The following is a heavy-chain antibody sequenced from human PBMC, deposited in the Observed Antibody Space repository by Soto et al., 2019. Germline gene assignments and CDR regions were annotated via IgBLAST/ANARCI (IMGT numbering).Heavy chain of an antibody. J-gene: IGHJ4*02. CDR1: GCTFSSYD. V-gene: IGHV3-13*04. CDR3: ASAIGPTLFDY. CDR2: IGTTGDT. D-gene: IGHD3-22*01. Sequence: GGSLRLSCSASGCTFSSYDMHWVRQGTGKGLEWVSAIGTTGDTYYAGSVKGRFTISRENAKNSLYLQMNSLRAGDTAIDFCASAIGPTLFDYWGQATLVTLSS.